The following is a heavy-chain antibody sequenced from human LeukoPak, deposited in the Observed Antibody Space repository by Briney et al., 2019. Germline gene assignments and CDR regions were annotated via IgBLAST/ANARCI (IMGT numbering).Heavy chain of an antibody. J-gene: IGHJ3*02. CDR2: IYTSGST. Sequence: SQTLSLTCTVSGGSISSGSYYWSWIRQPAGKGLEWIGRIYTSGSTNYNPSLKSRVTISVDTSKNQFSLKLSSVTAADTAVYYCARASHYYESSGYYVDAFDIWGQGTMVTVSS. V-gene: IGHV4-61*02. CDR1: GGSISSGSYY. D-gene: IGHD3-22*01. CDR3: ARASHYYESSGYYVDAFDI.